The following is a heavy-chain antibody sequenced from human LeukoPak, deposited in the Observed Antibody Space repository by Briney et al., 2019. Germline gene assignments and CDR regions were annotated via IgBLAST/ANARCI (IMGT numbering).Heavy chain of an antibody. CDR3: ARDQKSRYYYDSSGYIEYFQH. J-gene: IGHJ1*01. CDR2: INPNSGGT. V-gene: IGHV1-2*02. CDR1: GYTFTGYY. D-gene: IGHD3-22*01. Sequence: GASVKVSCKASGYTFTGYYMHWVRQAPGQGLEWMGWINPNSGGTNYAQKFQGRVTMTRDTSISTAYMELSRLRSDDTAVYYCARDQKSRYYYDSSGYIEYFQHWGQGTLVTVSS.